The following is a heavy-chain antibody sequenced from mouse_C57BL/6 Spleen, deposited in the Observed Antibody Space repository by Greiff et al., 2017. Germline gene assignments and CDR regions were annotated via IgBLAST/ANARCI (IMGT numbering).Heavy chain of an antibody. CDR3: ARNYYCRDYAMDY. V-gene: IGHV2-9-1*01. Sequence: VKLMESGPGLVAPSQSLSITCTASGFSLTSYAISWVRQPPGKGLEWLGVIWTGGGTNYNSALKYRLSISKDNSKSQVFLKMNSLQTDDTARYYCARNYYCRDYAMDYWGQGTSVTVSS. CDR2: IWTGGGT. CDR1: GFSLTSYA. J-gene: IGHJ4*01. D-gene: IGHD1-1*01.